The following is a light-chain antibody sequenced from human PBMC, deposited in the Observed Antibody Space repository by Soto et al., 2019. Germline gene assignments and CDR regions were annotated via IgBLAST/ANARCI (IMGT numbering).Light chain of an antibody. Sequence: QSALTQPASVSGSPGQSITISCTGTSSDVGGYNYVSWYQQHPGKAPKLIIYDVSDRPSGVSNRFSGSKSGNTASLTISRLQAEDEADYYCSSYTTSSTPGVVFGGGTKLTVL. CDR3: SSYTTSSTPGVV. V-gene: IGLV2-14*03. J-gene: IGLJ3*02. CDR1: SSDVGGYNY. CDR2: DVS.